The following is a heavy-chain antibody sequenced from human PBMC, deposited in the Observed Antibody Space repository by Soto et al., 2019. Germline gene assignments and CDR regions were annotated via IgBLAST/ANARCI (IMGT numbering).Heavy chain of an antibody. J-gene: IGHJ5*02. Sequence: GASVKVSCKASGGTFSRYAISWVRQAPGQGLEWMGGIIPIFGTANYAQKFQGRVTITGDASTSTAYMELSSLRSEDTAVYYCAREYCSGGSCYTMEWFDRWGQGPLVTVXS. D-gene: IGHD2-15*01. CDR2: IIPIFGTA. V-gene: IGHV1-69*13. CDR3: AREYCSGGSCYTMEWFDR. CDR1: GGTFSRYA.